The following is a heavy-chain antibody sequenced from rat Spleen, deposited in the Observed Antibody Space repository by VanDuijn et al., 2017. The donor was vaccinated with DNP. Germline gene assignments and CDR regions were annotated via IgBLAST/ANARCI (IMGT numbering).Heavy chain of an antibody. J-gene: IGHJ2*01. D-gene: IGHD5-1*01. Sequence: EVQLQESGPGLVKPSQSLSLTCSVTGHSITNSYRWNWIRKFPGNKLEWMGYVNSAGNTRYNPSLKSRLSITRDISKNQFFLQVTSVDTEDTATYYCAIQLGVFDYWDQGVMVTVSS. CDR3: AIQLGVFDY. CDR2: VNSAGNT. CDR1: GHSITNSYR. V-gene: IGHV3-3*01.